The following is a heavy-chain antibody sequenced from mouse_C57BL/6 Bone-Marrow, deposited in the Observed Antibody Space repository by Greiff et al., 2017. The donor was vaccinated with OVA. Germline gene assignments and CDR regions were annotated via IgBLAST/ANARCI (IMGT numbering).Heavy chain of an antibody. Sequence: VQLQQPGAELVKPGASVKMSCKASGYTFTSYWITWVKQRPGQGLEWIGDIYPGSGSTNYNEKFKSKATLTVDTSSSTAYMQLSSLTSEDSAVYYCARDYDYDSGGFAYWGQGTLVTVSA. J-gene: IGHJ3*01. CDR3: ARDYDYDSGGFAY. V-gene: IGHV1-55*01. CDR2: IYPGSGST. CDR1: GYTFTSYW. D-gene: IGHD2-4*01.